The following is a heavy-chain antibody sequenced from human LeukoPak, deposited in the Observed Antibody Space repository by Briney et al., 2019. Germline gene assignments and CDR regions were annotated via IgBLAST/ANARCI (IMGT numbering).Heavy chain of an antibody. CDR3: ATAHPYYDILTGYN. D-gene: IGHD3-9*01. CDR2: IIPIFGTA. V-gene: IGHV1-69*06. CDR1: GGTFSSYA. Sequence: GASVKVSCKASGGTFSSYAISWVRQAPGQGLEWMGGIIPIFGTANYAQKFQGRVTMTEDTSTDTAYMELSSLRSEDTAVYYCATAHPYYDILTGYNWGQGTLVTVSS. J-gene: IGHJ4*02.